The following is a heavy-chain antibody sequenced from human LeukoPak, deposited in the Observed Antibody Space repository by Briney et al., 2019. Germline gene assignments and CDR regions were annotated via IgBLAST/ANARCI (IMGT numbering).Heavy chain of an antibody. CDR2: ITGSDDRT. CDR3: AKGPQLGSGYHPDY. D-gene: IGHD3-22*01. V-gene: IGHV3-23*01. J-gene: IGHJ4*02. CDR1: GFTFSSDA. Sequence: GGSLRLSCAASGFTFSSDAMTWVRQAPAKGQELVSTITGSDDRTYYADSVKGRFTISRDYSKNTLHLQLNSLRAEDTAMYYCAKGPQLGSGYHPDYWGQGTLVSVSS.